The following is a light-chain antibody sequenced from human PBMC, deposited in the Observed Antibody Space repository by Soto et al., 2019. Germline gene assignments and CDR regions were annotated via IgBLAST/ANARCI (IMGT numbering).Light chain of an antibody. CDR3: NSYTSGSTLV. V-gene: IGLV2-14*01. J-gene: IGLJ1*01. CDR1: SSDVGGYNY. CDR2: DVS. Sequence: QSALTQPASVSGSPGQSITISCTGTSSDVGGYNYVSWYQQHPGKAPKLMIYDVSNRPSGVSDRFSGSKSGNTASLTISGLQVEDEADYYCNSYTSGSTLVFGTGTKLTVL.